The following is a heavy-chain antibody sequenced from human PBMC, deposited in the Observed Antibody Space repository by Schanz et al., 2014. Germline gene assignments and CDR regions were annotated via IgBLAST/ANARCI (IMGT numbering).Heavy chain of an antibody. CDR2: IYGGGIT. D-gene: IGHD3-10*01. J-gene: IGHJ4*02. CDR1: GFTVSSNY. Sequence: EVQLVESGGGLVQPGGSLRLSCAASGFTVSSNYMSWVRQAPGKGLEWVSVIYGGGITYYADSVKGRFTISRDNSKNTLYLQMNSLRAEDTAVYYCAKVGLYYYGSGFDYWGQGTLVTVSS. CDR3: AKVGLYYYGSGFDY. V-gene: IGHV3-66*02.